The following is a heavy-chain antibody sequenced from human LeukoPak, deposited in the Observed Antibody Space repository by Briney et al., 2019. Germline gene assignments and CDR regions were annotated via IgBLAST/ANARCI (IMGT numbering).Heavy chain of an antibody. Sequence: GGSLRLSCAASGFTFSSYGMHWVRQAPGKGLEWVAVIWYDGSNKYYADSVKGRFTISRDNSKNTPYLQMNSLRAEDTAVYYCAREAEEYCSGGSCYAGSFDYWGQGTLVTVSS. V-gene: IGHV3-33*01. CDR2: IWYDGSNK. CDR1: GFTFSSYG. CDR3: AREAEEYCSGGSCYAGSFDY. D-gene: IGHD2-15*01. J-gene: IGHJ4*02.